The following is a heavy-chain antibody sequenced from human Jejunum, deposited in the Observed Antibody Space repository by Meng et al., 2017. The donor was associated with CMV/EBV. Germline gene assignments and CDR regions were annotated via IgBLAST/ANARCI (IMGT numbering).Heavy chain of an antibody. Sequence: SCAASGFAFSSYVKHWVRRSPVRGVEWVAFIRHDGSDKCYADSAKGRFTVSRDNSKNTLYLQMNSLRAEDTALYYCAKSVSEGLDIWGQGTMVTVSS. V-gene: IGHV3-30*02. J-gene: IGHJ3*02. D-gene: IGHD5/OR15-5a*01. CDR1: GFAFSSYV. CDR2: IRHDGSDK. CDR3: AKSVSEGLDI.